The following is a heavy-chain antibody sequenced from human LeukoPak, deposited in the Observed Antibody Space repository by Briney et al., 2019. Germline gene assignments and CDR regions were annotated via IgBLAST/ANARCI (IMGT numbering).Heavy chain of an antibody. CDR1: GFTFSSYG. CDR2: ISYDGSNK. D-gene: IGHD6-19*01. J-gene: IGHJ5*02. V-gene: IGHV3-30*03. CDR3: ARGIAVAGTNWFDP. Sequence: GRSLRLSCAASGFTFSSYGMHWVRQAPGKGLEWVAVISYDGSNKYYADSVKGRFTISRDNSKNTLYLQMNSLRAEDTAVYYCARGIAVAGTNWFDPWGQGTLVTVSS.